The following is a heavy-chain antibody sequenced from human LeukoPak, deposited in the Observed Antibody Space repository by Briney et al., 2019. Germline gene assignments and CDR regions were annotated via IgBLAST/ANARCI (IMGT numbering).Heavy chain of an antibody. Sequence: SETLSLTCTMSGGSMINYYWGRIRQTPGKGLECLGYIYYSGVTDYNPSLKSRVTISIDTSKSQFSLNLNSVTAADTAVYYCARLGSQLWRYFDCWGQGTLVTVSS. CDR1: GGSMINYY. J-gene: IGHJ4*02. CDR3: ARLGSQLWRYFDC. CDR2: IYYSGVT. D-gene: IGHD5-18*01. V-gene: IGHV4-59*01.